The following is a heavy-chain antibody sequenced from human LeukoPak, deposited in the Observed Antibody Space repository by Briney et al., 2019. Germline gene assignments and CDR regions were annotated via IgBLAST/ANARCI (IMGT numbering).Heavy chain of an antibody. V-gene: IGHV1-69*04. J-gene: IGHJ6*02. D-gene: IGHD6-13*01. Sequence: ASVKVSCKASGGTFSSSAISWVRQAPGQGLEWMGRIIPILGIANYAQKFQGRVTITADKSTSTAYMELSSLRSEDTAVYYCARDARYSSIWYGAPYYYYYYGMDVWGQGTTVTVSS. CDR1: GGTFSSSA. CDR3: ARDARYSSIWYGAPYYYYYYGMDV. CDR2: IIPILGIA.